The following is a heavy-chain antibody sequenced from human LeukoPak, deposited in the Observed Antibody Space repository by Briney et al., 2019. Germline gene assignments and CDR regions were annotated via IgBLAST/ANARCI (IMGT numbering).Heavy chain of an antibody. V-gene: IGHV4-34*01. CDR2: INHSGST. D-gene: IGHD3-3*01. CDR1: GGSFSGYY. CDR3: ARGLTTRFLSTQWGLGWFDP. J-gene: IGHJ5*02. Sequence: SETPSLTCAVYGGSFSGYYWSWIRQPPGKGLEWIGEINHSGSTNYNPSLKSRVTISVDTSKNQFSLKLSSVTAADTAVYYCARGLTTRFLSTQWGLGWFDPWGQGTLVTVSS.